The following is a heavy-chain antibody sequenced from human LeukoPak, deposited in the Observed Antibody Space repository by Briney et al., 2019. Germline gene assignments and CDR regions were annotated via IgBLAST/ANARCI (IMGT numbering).Heavy chain of an antibody. CDR3: ARQSGNHFDY. V-gene: IGHV3-21*01. Sequence: GGSLRLSCAASGFTFSSYSMNWVRQAPGKGLEWVSSISSSSSYIYYADSVKGRFTISRDNAKNSLYLQMNNLRAEDTAVYYCARQSGNHFDYWGQGTLVTVSS. J-gene: IGHJ4*02. CDR2: ISSSSSYI. CDR1: GFTFSSYS. D-gene: IGHD4-23*01.